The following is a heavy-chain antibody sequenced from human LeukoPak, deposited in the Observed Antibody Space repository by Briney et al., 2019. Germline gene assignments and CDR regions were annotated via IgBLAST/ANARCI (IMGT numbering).Heavy chain of an antibody. CDR1: GSTFSSYG. Sequence: PGRSLRLSCAASGSTFSSYGMHWVRQAPGKGLEWVAVISYDGSNKYYADSVKGRFTISRDNSKNTLYLQMNSLRAEDTAVYYCAKDAVVADSYYFDYWGQGTPVTVSS. J-gene: IGHJ4*02. CDR2: ISYDGSNK. CDR3: AKDAVVADSYYFDY. D-gene: IGHD2-15*01. V-gene: IGHV3-30*18.